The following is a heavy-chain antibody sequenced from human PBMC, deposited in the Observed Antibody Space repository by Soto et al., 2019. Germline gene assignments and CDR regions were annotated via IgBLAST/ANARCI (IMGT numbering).Heavy chain of an antibody. CDR1: GFTFSNYA. V-gene: IGHV3-30-3*01. CDR2: ISYDGAKK. CDR3: ARVSRNWRSGFDP. J-gene: IGHJ5*02. Sequence: QVQLVESGGGVVQTGRSLRVSCAASGFTFSNYAMHWVRQTPGKGLEWVAVISYDGAKKYYTQSVKGRFTVSRDNWRSMVYLQMTSLRADDTGIYYCARVSRNWRSGFDPWGQGTLVIVSS. D-gene: IGHD3-3*01.